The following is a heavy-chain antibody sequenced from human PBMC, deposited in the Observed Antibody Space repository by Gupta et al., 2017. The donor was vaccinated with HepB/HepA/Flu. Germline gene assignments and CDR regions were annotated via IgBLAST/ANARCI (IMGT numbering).Heavy chain of an antibody. Sequence: EVQLVESGGGLVKSGGSLRLSCVGSGFTFSSHSMNWVRQAPGKGREWVSCITASGSIYYSDSVRGRVTISRDNAKNSLYLQMNSLRAEDTAVYYCARDLDQPHLYGGYFDYWGQGTLVTVSS. D-gene: IGHD2-15*01. V-gene: IGHV3-21*01. CDR2: ITASGSI. CDR3: ARDLDQPHLYGGYFDY. J-gene: IGHJ4*02. CDR1: GFTFSSHS.